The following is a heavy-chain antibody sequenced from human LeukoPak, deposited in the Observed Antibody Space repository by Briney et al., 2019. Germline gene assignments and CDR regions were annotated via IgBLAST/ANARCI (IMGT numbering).Heavy chain of an antibody. CDR1: GFTFGNYW. CDR2: IDTDGSIT. Sequence: GGSLRLSCAASGFTFGNYWMHWVRQVPGKGLVWVSRIDTDGSITNYADSARSRFTISRDNARNNLYLQMNSLRAEDTAVYYCVRDLGGRYGYWGQGTLVTVSS. D-gene: IGHD1-26*01. CDR3: VRDLGGRYGY. V-gene: IGHV3-74*01. J-gene: IGHJ4*02.